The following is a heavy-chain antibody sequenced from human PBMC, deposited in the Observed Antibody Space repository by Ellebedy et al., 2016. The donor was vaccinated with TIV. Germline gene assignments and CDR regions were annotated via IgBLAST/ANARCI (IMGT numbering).Heavy chain of an antibody. D-gene: IGHD3-22*01. Sequence: ASVKASCKASGYTFTNYFLYWVRQAPGQGLEWMGIINPTSGSSNYAQKFQGRVTMTRDTSTSTVYMVLSSLRSEDTAVYYCARGDNYYYDSSGYYYNYWGQGTLVTVSS. V-gene: IGHV1-46*01. CDR2: INPTSGSS. CDR3: ARGDNYYYDSSGYYYNY. J-gene: IGHJ4*02. CDR1: GYTFTNYF.